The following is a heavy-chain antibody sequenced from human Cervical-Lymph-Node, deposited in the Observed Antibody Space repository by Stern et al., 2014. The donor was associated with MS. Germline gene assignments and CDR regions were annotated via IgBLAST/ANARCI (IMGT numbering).Heavy chain of an antibody. Sequence: VQLVQSGAEVKKPGASVKISCKASEYTFTGYYIQWVRQAPGHGLEWMGWINPNSGDTNYAQKFQGWVTMTRDKSIGTAYLELSSLRSNDTAVYYCARSVRLVRSSTNGWLAPWGQGTLVTVSP. V-gene: IGHV1-2*04. D-gene: IGHD2-2*01. CDR2: INPNSGDT. CDR1: EYTFTGYY. CDR3: ARSVRLVRSSTNGWLAP. J-gene: IGHJ5*02.